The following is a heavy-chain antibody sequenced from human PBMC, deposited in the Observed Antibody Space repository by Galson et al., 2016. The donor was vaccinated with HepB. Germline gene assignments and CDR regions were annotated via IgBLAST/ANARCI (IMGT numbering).Heavy chain of an antibody. CDR2: ISWNSGTI. CDR1: GFTFDDYV. Sequence: SLRLSCAASGFTFDDYVMHWVRQAPGKGLEWVSGISWNSGTIFYADSVRGRFTISRDNAKNSLFLLMKSLRPEDTALYYCTKDVSGATGSTSWFDSWGQGILVTVSS. CDR3: TKDVSGATGSTSWFDS. D-gene: IGHD1-1*01. V-gene: IGHV3-9*01. J-gene: IGHJ5*01.